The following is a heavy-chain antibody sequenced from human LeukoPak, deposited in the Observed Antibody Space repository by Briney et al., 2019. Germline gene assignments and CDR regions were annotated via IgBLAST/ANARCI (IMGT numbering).Heavy chain of an antibody. CDR3: AREEFLHEIDSSGYFVY. D-gene: IGHD3-22*01. Sequence: SESLSLTCTVSGGSITGYYWNWIRQPAGQGLEWLGRVYSSGVGNYNPSLTSRVTMSVDTSKNQFSLKLTSLTAADTAVYYCAREEFLHEIDSSGYFVYWGQGTLVTVSS. V-gene: IGHV4-4*07. CDR2: VYSSGVG. CDR1: GGSITGYY. J-gene: IGHJ4*02.